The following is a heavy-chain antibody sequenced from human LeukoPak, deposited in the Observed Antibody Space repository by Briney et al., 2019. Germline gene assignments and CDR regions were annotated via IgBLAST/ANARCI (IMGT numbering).Heavy chain of an antibody. CDR1: GYTFTSYY. Sequence: GASVKVSCKASGYTFTSYYMHWVRQAPGQGLEWMGIINPSGGSTSYAQKFQGRVTMTRDTSTSTVYIELSSLRSEDTAVYYCAMGETSGPFDYWGQGTLVTVSS. J-gene: IGHJ4*02. CDR3: AMGETSGPFDY. D-gene: IGHD1-26*01. V-gene: IGHV1-46*01. CDR2: INPSGGST.